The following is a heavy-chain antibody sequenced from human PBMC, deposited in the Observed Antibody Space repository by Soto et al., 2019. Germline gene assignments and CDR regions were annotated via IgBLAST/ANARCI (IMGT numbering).Heavy chain of an antibody. D-gene: IGHD2-15*01. J-gene: IGHJ6*03. CDR2: LYSDGSRT. CDR3: ARGARGYHYMDV. CDR1: GFTFSSYW. Sequence: EVQLVESGGGLVQPGGSLRLSCVASGFTFSSYWMHWVRQVPGKGLVWVSRLYSDGSRTSYADSVKGRFTISRDNAKNTLYLQMDSLRAVETAVYYCARGARGYHYMDVWGKGTPVTVSS. V-gene: IGHV3-74*01.